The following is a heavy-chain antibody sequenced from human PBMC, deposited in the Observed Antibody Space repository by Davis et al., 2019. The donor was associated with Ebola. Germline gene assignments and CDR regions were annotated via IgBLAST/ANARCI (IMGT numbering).Heavy chain of an antibody. D-gene: IGHD3-10*01. CDR1: GGSIRSYY. J-gene: IGHJ4*02. Sequence: SETLSLTCTVSGGSIRSYYWSWIRQPPGKGLEWIGYVYYTGSTNVNPSLKSRVTMSVDTSKNQFSLKLNSVTTADTAVYYCARVWNDYGSGSYYDYWGQGILVTVSS. CDR3: ARVWNDYGSGSYYDY. V-gene: IGHV4-59*01. CDR2: VYYTGST.